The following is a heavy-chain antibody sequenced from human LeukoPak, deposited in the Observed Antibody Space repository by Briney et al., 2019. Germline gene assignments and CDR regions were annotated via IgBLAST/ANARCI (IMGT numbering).Heavy chain of an antibody. Sequence: SETLSLTCTVSGGSISSSSYYWGWIRQPPGKGLEWIGSIYYSGSTYYNPSLKSRVTISVDTSKNQFSLKLSSVTAADTAVYYCATKRAALAGPAYFQHWGQGTLVTVSS. V-gene: IGHV4-39*07. CDR2: IYYSGST. CDR1: GGSISSSSYY. D-gene: IGHD6-13*01. CDR3: ATKRAALAGPAYFQH. J-gene: IGHJ1*01.